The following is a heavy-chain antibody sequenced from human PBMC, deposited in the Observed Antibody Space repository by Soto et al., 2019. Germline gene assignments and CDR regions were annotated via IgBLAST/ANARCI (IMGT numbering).Heavy chain of an antibody. J-gene: IGHJ4*02. D-gene: IGHD3-10*01. CDR3: ASMYYGSGSYYLGPTDY. CDR2: ISAYNGNT. Sequence: ASVKVSGTASGYTFTSYGISCVRQAPGQGLEWMGWISAYNGNTNYAQKLQGRVTMTTDTSTSTAYMELRSLRSDDTAVYYCASMYYGSGSYYLGPTDYWGQGTLVTVSS. V-gene: IGHV1-18*01. CDR1: GYTFTSYG.